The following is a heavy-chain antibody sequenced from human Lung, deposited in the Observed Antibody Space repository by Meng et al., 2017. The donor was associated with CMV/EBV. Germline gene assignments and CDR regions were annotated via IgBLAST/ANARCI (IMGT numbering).Heavy chain of an antibody. CDR3: AKGKWGGYYYYYGMDV. D-gene: IGHD1-26*01. J-gene: IGHJ6*02. CDR1: GFTFSTFA. Sequence: GXSLKIXCAASGFTFSTFAMSWVRQAPGKGLQWVSVIYSGDDSTYYADSVKGRFTISRDNSKNMLYLQMNSLRAEDSAVYFCAKGKWGGYYYYYGMDVWGRGTXVTVAS. V-gene: IGHV3-23*03. CDR2: IYSGDDST.